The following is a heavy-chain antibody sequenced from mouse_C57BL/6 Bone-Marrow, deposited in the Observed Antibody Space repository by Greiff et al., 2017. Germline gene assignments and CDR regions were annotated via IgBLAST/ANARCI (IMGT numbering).Heavy chain of an antibody. CDR2: IYPGSGST. V-gene: IGHV1-55*01. Sequence: QVQLQQSGAELVKPGASVKMSCKASGYTFTSYWITWVKQRPGQGLEWIGDIYPGSGSTNYNEKFKSKATLTVDKSSSTAYMQLSSLTSEDSAVYCCARHSADWGQGTLVTVSS. CDR1: GYTFTSYW. J-gene: IGHJ3*01. CDR3: ARHSAD.